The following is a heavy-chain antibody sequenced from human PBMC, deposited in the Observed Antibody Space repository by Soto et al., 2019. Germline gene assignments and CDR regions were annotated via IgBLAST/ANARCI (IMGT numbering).Heavy chain of an antibody. Sequence: LSETLSLTCTVSGGPISSGGYYWSWIRQHPGKGLEWIGYIYYSGSTYYNPSLKSRVTISVDTSKNQFSLKLSSVTAADTAVYYCARLWFGELQSPFDYWGQGNLVKVS. CDR1: GGPISSGGYY. CDR2: IYYSGST. J-gene: IGHJ4*02. V-gene: IGHV4-31*03. CDR3: ARLWFGELQSPFDY. D-gene: IGHD3-10*01.